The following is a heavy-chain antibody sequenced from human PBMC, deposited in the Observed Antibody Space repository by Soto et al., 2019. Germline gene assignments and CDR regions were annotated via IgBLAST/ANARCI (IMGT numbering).Heavy chain of an antibody. V-gene: IGHV3-30*18. CDR1: GFTFSSYG. CDR3: AKRRGSRPPIYYYYGMDV. D-gene: IGHD6-25*01. J-gene: IGHJ6*02. CDR2: ISYDGSNK. Sequence: GGSLRLSCAASGFTFSSYGMHWVRQAPGKGLEWVAVISYDGSNKYYADSVKGRFTISRDNSKNTLYLQMNSLRAEDTAVYYCAKRRGSRPPIYYYYGMDVWGQGTTVTVSS.